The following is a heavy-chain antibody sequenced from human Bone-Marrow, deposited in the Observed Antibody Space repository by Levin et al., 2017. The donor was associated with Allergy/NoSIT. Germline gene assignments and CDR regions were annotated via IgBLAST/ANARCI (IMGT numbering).Heavy chain of an antibody. V-gene: IGHV5-51*01. D-gene: IGHD2-15*01. CDR1: GYSFSTYW. CDR2: IYPGDSDT. Sequence: GESLKISCKASGYSFSTYWIGWLRQMPGEGPELMGIIYPGDSDTRYSPSFQGQVSVSADKSISTAFLQWSSLKTSDTAMYYCARMSRYCSGGGCSQYEAVYFVYWGQGTLVTVSS. CDR3: ARMSRYCSGGGCSQYEAVYFVY. J-gene: IGHJ4*02.